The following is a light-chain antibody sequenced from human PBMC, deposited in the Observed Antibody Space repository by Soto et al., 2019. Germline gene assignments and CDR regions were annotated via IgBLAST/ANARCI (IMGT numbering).Light chain of an antibody. V-gene: IGKV3-11*01. CDR2: AAS. J-gene: IGKJ1*01. CDR1: QSVSNY. CDR3: QQYDTSPRT. Sequence: EIVLTQSPAALSLSPGERATLSCRASQSVSNYLAWYQQRPGRAPRILIYAASTRATGIPDRFSGSGSGTDFSLTISSLEPEDFAVYYCQQYDTSPRTFGQGTKVEI.